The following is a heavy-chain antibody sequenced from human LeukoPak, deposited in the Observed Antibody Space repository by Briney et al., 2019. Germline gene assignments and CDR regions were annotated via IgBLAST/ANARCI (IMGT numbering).Heavy chain of an antibody. D-gene: IGHD4-17*01. CDR3: ARDYGDFPYYYMDV. J-gene: IGHJ6*03. V-gene: IGHV3-21*01. Sequence: PGGSLRLSCAAPGFTFSSYSMNWVRQAPGKGLEWVSSISSSSYIYYADSVKGRFTISRDNAKNSLYLQMNSLRAEDTAVYYCARDYGDFPYYYMDVWGKGTTVTVSS. CDR1: GFTFSSYS. CDR2: ISSSSYI.